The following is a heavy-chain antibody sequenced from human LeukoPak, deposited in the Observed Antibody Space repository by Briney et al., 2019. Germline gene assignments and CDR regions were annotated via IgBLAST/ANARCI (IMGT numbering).Heavy chain of an antibody. V-gene: IGHV3-53*01. D-gene: IGHD3-3*01. CDR3: ARGETIFGVVISTDY. CDR2: IYSGGST. CDR1: GFTVSSNY. J-gene: IGHJ4*02. Sequence: GGSLRLSCAASGFTVSSNYMSWVRQAPGKGLEWVSVIYSGGSTYYADSVKGRFTISRDNSKNTLYLQMNSLRAEDTAVYYCARGETIFGVVISTDYWGQGTLVTVSS.